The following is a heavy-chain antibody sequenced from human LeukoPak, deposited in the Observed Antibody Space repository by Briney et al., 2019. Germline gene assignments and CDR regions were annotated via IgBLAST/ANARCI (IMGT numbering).Heavy chain of an antibody. CDR1: GGSISSGSYY. V-gene: IGHV4-61*02. CDR3: ARNSGSYPGPRY. D-gene: IGHD1-26*01. Sequence: PSQTLSLTCTVSGGSISSGSYYWSWIRQPAGKGLEWIGRIYTSGSTNYNPSLKSRVTISVDRSKNQFSLKLSSVTAADTAVYYCARNSGSYPGPRYWGQGTLVTVSS. CDR2: IYTSGST. J-gene: IGHJ4*02.